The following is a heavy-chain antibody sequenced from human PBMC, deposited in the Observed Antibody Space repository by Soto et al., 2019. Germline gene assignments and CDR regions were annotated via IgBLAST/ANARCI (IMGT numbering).Heavy chain of an antibody. CDR3: ARELPYYVSSDSYLDY. D-gene: IGHD3-16*01. J-gene: IGHJ4*02. V-gene: IGHV6-1*01. Sequence: PSQTLSLTCAISGDSVSGNSAAWNWIRQSPSRGLEWLGRTYYRSRWYNDYAVSVKSRITVTPDTSKNQFSPHLNSVTPEDTAVYYCARELPYYVSSDSYLDYWGQGALVTVSS. CDR1: GDSVSGNSAA. CDR2: TYYRSRWYN.